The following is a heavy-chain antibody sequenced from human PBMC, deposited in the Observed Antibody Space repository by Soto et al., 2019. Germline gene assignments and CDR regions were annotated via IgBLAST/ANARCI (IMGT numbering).Heavy chain of an antibody. CDR2: VHISGHS. V-gene: IGHV4-4*02. J-gene: IGHJ5*01. CDR3: ARVRQGCSANNCYFDP. CDR1: GGSVRAPDW. Sequence: SSETLSLTCTLSGGSVRAPDWWNWVRQSPDKGLEWHAEVHISGHSNYNPSLRSRVSVSIDSSKNQFYLNLNSVTAADTAIYYCARVRQGCSANNCYFDPWGQGTQVTVSS. D-gene: IGHD1-1*01.